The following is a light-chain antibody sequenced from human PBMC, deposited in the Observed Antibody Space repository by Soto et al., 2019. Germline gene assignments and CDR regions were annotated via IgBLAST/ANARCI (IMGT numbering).Light chain of an antibody. J-gene: IGLJ2*01. CDR2: EVR. CDR3: SSFTSKSSLI. Sequence: QSVLTQPASVSGSPGQSITIYCAGTMRDVGGYNLVSWYQQHPGRAPQLILYEVRNRPSGISFRFSGSKSGNTASLTISGLQAEDEADYDCSSFTSKSSLIFGGGTKVTVL. V-gene: IGLV2-14*01. CDR1: MRDVGGYNL.